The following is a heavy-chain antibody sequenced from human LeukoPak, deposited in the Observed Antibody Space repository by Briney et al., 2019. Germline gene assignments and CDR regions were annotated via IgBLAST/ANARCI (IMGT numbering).Heavy chain of an antibody. CDR2: ISSGGGGT. J-gene: IGHJ4*02. Sequence: PGGSLRLSCAASGFTFSSYAMTWVRQAPGKGLDWVPAISSGGGGTYYADSVKGRFTISRDNSKNTLFLQMNSLRVDDTAVYYCAKRTGDTFGPNDSWGQGTLVSVSS. D-gene: IGHD3/OR15-3a*01. CDR1: GFTFSSYA. V-gene: IGHV3-23*01. CDR3: AKRTGDTFGPNDS.